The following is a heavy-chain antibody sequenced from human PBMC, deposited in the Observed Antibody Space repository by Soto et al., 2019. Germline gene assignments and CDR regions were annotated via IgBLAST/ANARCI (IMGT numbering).Heavy chain of an antibody. Sequence: PSETLSLTCTVSGGSISSYYWSWIRQPPGKGLEWIGYIYYSGSTNYNPSLKSRVTISVDTSKNQFSLKLSSVTAADTAVYYCARIAVAGTSDYFDYWGQGTLVTVSS. CDR1: GGSISSYY. CDR3: ARIAVAGTSDYFDY. V-gene: IGHV4-59*01. J-gene: IGHJ4*02. D-gene: IGHD6-19*01. CDR2: IYYSGST.